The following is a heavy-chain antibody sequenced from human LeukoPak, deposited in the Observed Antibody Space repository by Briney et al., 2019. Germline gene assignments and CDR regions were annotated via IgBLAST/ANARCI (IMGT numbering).Heavy chain of an antibody. D-gene: IGHD3-16*02. CDR3: ARVRLSVFEN. CDR2: MYHSGST. Sequence: HPSETLSLTCTVSGVSINSSSHYWGWLRQPPGKGLEWIVSMYHSGSTYYNPSLKSRVSLSADTSKNQFSLRLRSVTAADTAVYYCARVRLSVFENWGQGTLVTVSS. CDR1: GVSINSSSHY. J-gene: IGHJ4*02. V-gene: IGHV4-39*07.